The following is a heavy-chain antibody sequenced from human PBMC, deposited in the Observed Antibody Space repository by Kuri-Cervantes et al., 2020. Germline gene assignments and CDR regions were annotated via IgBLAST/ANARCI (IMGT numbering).Heavy chain of an antibody. CDR2: IDNDGSNT. D-gene: IGHD3-16*01. Sequence: GGSLRLSCAASGFTFSSYDMHWVRQAPGKGLVWVSRIDNDGSNTLYVDSVKGRFTISRDNAKNTLYLQMNSLRAEDTALYYCARNYDYVWGSYKDAFDIWGQGTMVTVSS. CDR1: GFTFSSYD. J-gene: IGHJ3*02. CDR3: ARNYDYVWGSYKDAFDI. V-gene: IGHV3-74*01.